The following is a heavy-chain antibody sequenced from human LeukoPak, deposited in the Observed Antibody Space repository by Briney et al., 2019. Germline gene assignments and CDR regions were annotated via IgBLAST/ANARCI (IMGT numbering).Heavy chain of an antibody. Sequence: KRGESLKISCKGSGYSFTSYWIGWVRQVPGKGLEWMGIIYPGDSDTRYSPSFQGQVTISADKSISTAYLQWSSLKASDTAMYYCARKIVGATRGSGMDVWGQGTTVTVSS. J-gene: IGHJ6*02. V-gene: IGHV5-51*01. CDR1: GYSFTSYW. D-gene: IGHD1-26*01. CDR2: IYPGDSDT. CDR3: ARKIVGATRGSGMDV.